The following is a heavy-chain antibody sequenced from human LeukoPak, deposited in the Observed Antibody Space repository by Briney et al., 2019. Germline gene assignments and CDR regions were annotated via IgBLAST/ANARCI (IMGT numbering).Heavy chain of an antibody. J-gene: IGHJ4*02. Sequence: SETLPLTCTVSGGSISSGSYYWSWIRQPAGKGLEWIGRIYTSGSTNYNPSLKSRVTISVDTSKNQFSLKLSSVTAADTAVYYCARGGVVRPYQFDYWGQGTLVTVSS. CDR1: GGSISSGSYY. D-gene: IGHD3-10*01. V-gene: IGHV4-61*02. CDR2: IYTSGST. CDR3: ARGGVVRPYQFDY.